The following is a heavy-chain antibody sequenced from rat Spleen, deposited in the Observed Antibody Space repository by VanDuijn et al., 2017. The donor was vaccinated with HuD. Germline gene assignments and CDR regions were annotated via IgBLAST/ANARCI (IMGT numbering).Heavy chain of an antibody. Sequence: QVQLKESGPGLVQPSQTLSLTCTVSGFSLISNSVHWIRQPPGRGLERMGGIWGDESTDYNSALKSRLSISRDTSKSQVFLKMNSLQTEDTAIYVCTRADISAISTDGIWGQGVMVTVSS. D-gene: IGHD1-2*01. J-gene: IGHJ2*01. V-gene: IGHV2-1*01. CDR3: TRADISAISTDGI. CDR2: IWGDEST. CDR1: GFSLISNS.